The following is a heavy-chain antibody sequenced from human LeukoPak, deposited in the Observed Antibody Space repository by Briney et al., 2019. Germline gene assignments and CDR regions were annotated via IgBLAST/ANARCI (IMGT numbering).Heavy chain of an antibody. CDR3: ARVGEVEWFFAFDI. Sequence: PSETLSLTCTVSSGSISSYYWSWIRQPPGKGLEWIGYIHYSGSANYNPSLKSRVTISVDTSKNEFSLKLSSVTAADTAVYYCARVGEVEWFFAFDIWGQGTMVTVSS. CDR1: SGSISSYY. J-gene: IGHJ3*02. V-gene: IGHV4-59*08. CDR2: IHYSGSA. D-gene: IGHD3-3*01.